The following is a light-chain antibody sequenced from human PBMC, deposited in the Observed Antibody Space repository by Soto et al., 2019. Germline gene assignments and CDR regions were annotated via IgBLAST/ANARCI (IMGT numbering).Light chain of an antibody. CDR3: SSYTSSSTPYV. Sequence: QSVLTQPASVSGSPGQSITISCTGTSSDVGGYNYVSWYQQHPGKAPKLMIYDVSNRPSGVSNRFSGSKSGNTASLTISVLQAEDEADYYCSSYTSSSTPYVFGTGTKVTVL. V-gene: IGLV2-14*01. CDR1: SSDVGGYNY. J-gene: IGLJ1*01. CDR2: DVS.